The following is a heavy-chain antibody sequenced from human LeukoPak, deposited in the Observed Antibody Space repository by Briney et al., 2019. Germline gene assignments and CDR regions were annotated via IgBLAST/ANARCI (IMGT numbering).Heavy chain of an antibody. V-gene: IGHV4-59*01. CDR2: IYYSGST. CDR1: GGSFSGYY. CDR3: ARGLCSGGSCSLGY. J-gene: IGHJ4*02. Sequence: SGTLSLTCAVYGGSFSGYYWSWIRQPPGKGLEWIGYIYYSGSTNYNPSLKSRVTISVDTSKNQFSLKLSSVTAADTAVYYCARGLCSGGSCSLGYWGQGTLVTVSS. D-gene: IGHD2-15*01.